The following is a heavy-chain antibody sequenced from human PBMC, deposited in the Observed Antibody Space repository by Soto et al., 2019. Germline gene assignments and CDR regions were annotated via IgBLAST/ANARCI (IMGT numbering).Heavy chain of an antibody. CDR1: GFTFSSYA. Sequence: GGSLRLSCAASGFTFSSYAMSWVRQAPGKGLEWVSAISGSGGSTYYADSVKGRFTISRDNSKNTLYLQMNSLRAEDTAVYYCAKDLRCSGGSCYNYNWFDPWGQGTLVTVS. J-gene: IGHJ5*02. CDR3: AKDLRCSGGSCYNYNWFDP. V-gene: IGHV3-23*01. CDR2: ISGSGGST. D-gene: IGHD2-15*01.